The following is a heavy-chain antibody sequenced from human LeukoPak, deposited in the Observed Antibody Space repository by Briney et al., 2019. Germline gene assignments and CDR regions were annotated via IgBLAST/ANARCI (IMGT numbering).Heavy chain of an antibody. CDR1: GFTFDDYA. D-gene: IGHD4-17*01. J-gene: IGHJ4*02. V-gene: IGHV3-43*02. Sequence: PGGSLRLSCAASGFTFDDYAMHWVRQAPGKGLEWVSLISGDGGSTYYADSVKGRFTISRDNSKNSLYLQMNSLRTKDTALYYCAKDGPHGDYFDYWGQGTLVTVSS. CDR3: AKDGPHGDYFDY. CDR2: ISGDGGST.